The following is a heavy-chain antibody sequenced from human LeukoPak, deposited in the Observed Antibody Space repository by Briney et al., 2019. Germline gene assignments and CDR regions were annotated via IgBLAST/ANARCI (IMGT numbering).Heavy chain of an antibody. J-gene: IGHJ5*02. CDR1: GLTFSSYW. V-gene: IGHV3-74*01. D-gene: IGHD1-14*01. Sequence: PGGSLRLSCAASGLTFSSYWMHWVRQTPGKGLMWVSRINSDGSSTRYADSVKGRFTISRDNAKSTLYLQMNSLGADDTAVYYCARGLGDTYNNPTNWFDPWGQGTLVTVSS. CDR3: ARGLGDTYNNPTNWFDP. CDR2: INSDGSST.